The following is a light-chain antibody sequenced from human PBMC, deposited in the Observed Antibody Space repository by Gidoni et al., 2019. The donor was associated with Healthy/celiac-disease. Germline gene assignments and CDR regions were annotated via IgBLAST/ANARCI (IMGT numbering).Light chain of an antibody. Sequence: DIVMTPSPASLAVSLGVSATINCKASQSVLYSSNNKNYLAWYQQKPGQPPKLLIYWASTRESGVPERFSGSGSGTDFTLTISSLQAEDVAVYYCQQYYSTLLTFGPGTKVDIK. CDR3: QQYYSTLLT. CDR2: WAS. V-gene: IGKV4-1*01. CDR1: QSVLYSSNNKNY. J-gene: IGKJ3*01.